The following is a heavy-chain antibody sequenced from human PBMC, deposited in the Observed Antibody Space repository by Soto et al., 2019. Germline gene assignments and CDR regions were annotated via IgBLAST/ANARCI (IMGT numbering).Heavy chain of an antibody. CDR3: ARGLNIVAPEPYYAFDI. Sequence: SETLSLTCAVYGGSFSGYYWSWIRQPPGKGLEWIGEINHSGSTNYNPSLKSRVTISVDTSKNQFSLKLSSVTAADTAVYYCARGLNIVAPEPYYAFDIWGQGTMVTVSS. V-gene: IGHV4-34*01. D-gene: IGHD5-12*01. CDR1: GGSFSGYY. J-gene: IGHJ3*02. CDR2: INHSGST.